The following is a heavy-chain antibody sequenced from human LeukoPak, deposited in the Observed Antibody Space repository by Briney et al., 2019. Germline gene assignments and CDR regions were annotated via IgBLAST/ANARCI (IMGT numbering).Heavy chain of an antibody. CDR1: GFTFSSYS. CDR2: ISSSSYI. D-gene: IGHD3-22*01. J-gene: IGHJ3*02. CDR3: ARGLDYYDSSDAFDI. V-gene: IGHV3-21*01. Sequence: GGSLRLCCAASGFTFSSYSMNWVRQAPGKGLEWVSSISSSSYIYYADSVKGRFTISRDNAKNSLYLQMNSLRAEDTAVYYCARGLDYYDSSDAFDIWGQGTMVTVSS.